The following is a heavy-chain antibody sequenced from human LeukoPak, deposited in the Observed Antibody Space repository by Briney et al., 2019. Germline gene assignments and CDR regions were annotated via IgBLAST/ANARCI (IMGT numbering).Heavy chain of an antibody. D-gene: IGHD1-1*01. CDR3: ARRKGTTGTTLFVP. V-gene: IGHV1-8*01. CDR2: MNPNSGNT. CDR1: GYTFTSYD. Sequence: ASVKVSCKASGYTFTSYDINWVRQATGQGLEWMGWMNPNSGNTGYAQKFQGRVTMTRNTSIRTAYMELSSLRSEDTAVYYCARRKGTTGTTLFVPWGQGTLVIVSS. J-gene: IGHJ5*02.